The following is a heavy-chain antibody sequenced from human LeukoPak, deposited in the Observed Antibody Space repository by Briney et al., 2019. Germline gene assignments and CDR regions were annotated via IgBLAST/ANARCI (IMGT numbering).Heavy chain of an antibody. Sequence: GGSLRLSCAASGFTFSSYAMSWVRQAPGKGLEWVSALSGSGGTTYYADSVKGRFTISRDNSKNTLYLQMDSLRAEDTAVYYCAKGQQLETNWGQGTLVTVSS. CDR3: AKGQQLETN. CDR1: GFTFSSYA. CDR2: LSGSGGTT. J-gene: IGHJ4*02. D-gene: IGHD6-13*01. V-gene: IGHV3-23*01.